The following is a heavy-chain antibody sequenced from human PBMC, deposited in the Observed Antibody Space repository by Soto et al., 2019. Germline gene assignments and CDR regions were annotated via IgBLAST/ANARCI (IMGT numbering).Heavy chain of an antibody. CDR3: AKGEISSFWGSFRYPVDF. D-gene: IGHD3-16*02. V-gene: IGHV3-23*01. J-gene: IGHJ4*02. CDR2: ISGSGDSS. CDR1: GFTFSSYA. Sequence: VQLLESGGGLVQPGGSLRISCAGAGFTFSSYAMSWVRQAPGKGLEWVSGISGSGDSSNYADSVRGRFTISRDNSRNTHYLDIHSLRDEDTAIYYCAKGEISSFWGSFRYPVDFWGQGTLVTVSS.